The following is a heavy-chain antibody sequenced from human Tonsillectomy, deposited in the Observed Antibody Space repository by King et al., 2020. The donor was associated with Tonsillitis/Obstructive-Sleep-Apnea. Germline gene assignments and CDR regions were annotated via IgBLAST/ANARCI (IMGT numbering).Heavy chain of an antibody. CDR1: GFTFSSYV. CDR2: ISNDGTNK. CDR3: ARDYRGDRGAFDI. V-gene: IGHV3-30*04. J-gene: IGHJ3*02. Sequence: VQLVESGGGVVQPGRSLRLSCAASGFTFSSYVMHWVRQGPGKGLEWVAVISNDGTNKYHADSVKGRFTISRDNSKNTLYLQMNSLRAEDTDVYYCARDYRGDRGAFDIWGQGTMVTVSS. D-gene: IGHD3-10*01.